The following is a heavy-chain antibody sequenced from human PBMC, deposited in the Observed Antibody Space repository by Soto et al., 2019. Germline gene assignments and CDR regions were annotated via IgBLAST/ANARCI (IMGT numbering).Heavy chain of an antibody. CDR3: VSVNNWYFDY. CDR2: IRNKANSYTT. CDR1: GFTFSDHY. J-gene: IGHJ4*02. D-gene: IGHD1-20*01. V-gene: IGHV3-72*01. Sequence: SLRLSCAASGFTFSDHYMDWVRQAQGQGLEWVGRIRNKANSYTTDYAASVKGRFTILRDASNNSVYLQMSSLKTEDTAVYFSVSVNNWYFDYWGQGTPFTAPQ.